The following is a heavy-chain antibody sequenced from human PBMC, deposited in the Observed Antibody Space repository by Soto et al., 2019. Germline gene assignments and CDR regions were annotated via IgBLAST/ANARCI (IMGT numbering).Heavy chain of an antibody. CDR3: ARDLRYYDSSGYLNWYFDL. CDR2: INPSGGST. V-gene: IGHV1-46*01. Sequence: QVQLVQSGAEVKKPGASVKVSCKASGYTFTSYYMHWVRQAPGQGLEWMGIINPSGGSTSYAQKFKGRVTMTRDTSTSTVYMELSSLRSEDTAVYYCARDLRYYDSSGYLNWYFDLWGRGTLVTVSS. J-gene: IGHJ2*01. CDR1: GYTFTSYY. D-gene: IGHD3-22*01.